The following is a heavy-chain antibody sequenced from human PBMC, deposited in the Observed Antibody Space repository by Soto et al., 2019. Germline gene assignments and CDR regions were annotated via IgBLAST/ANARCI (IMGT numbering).Heavy chain of an antibody. D-gene: IGHD2-15*01. CDR1: GFTFSSYA. J-gene: IGHJ3*02. V-gene: IGHV3-30-3*01. CDR3: ARDAGPASDCNGGSCYSSDAFDI. CDR2: ISYAGSNK. Sequence: QVQLVESGGGVVQPGRSLRLSCAASGFTFSSYAMHWVRQAPGKGLEWVAVISYAGSNKYYADSVKGRFTISRDNFKNTLYLQRTSLRAEDTAVYYCARDAGPASDCNGGSCYSSDAFDIWGQGTMVTVSS.